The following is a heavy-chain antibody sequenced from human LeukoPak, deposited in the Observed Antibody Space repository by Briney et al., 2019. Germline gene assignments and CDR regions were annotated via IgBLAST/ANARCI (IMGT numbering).Heavy chain of an antibody. CDR2: IQNKVDGGQT. D-gene: IGHD6-19*01. CDR3: TREGRDSSGWYGAFDI. Sequence: TGGSLRLSCAASGFTFSSYAMTWVRQAPGKGLEWVGRIQNKVDGGQTDYPAPVKGRFTISRDDSEDTLYLQMNSLKTEDTGVYYCTREGRDSSGWYGAFDIWGQGTMVTVSS. CDR1: GFTFSSYA. J-gene: IGHJ3*02. V-gene: IGHV3-15*01.